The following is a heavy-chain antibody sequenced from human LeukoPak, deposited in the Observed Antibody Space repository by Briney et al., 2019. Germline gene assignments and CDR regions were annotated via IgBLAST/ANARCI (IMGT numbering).Heavy chain of an antibody. CDR2: INTGAGST. D-gene: IGHD3-22*01. V-gene: IGHV1-46*01. Sequence: ASVTVSCKASGYTFTNYWMHWVRQPPGQGLQWMGMINTGAGSTTYAQAFQGRVTMTRDTSSSTVYMELSSLRSEETAVYYCARGVYYYHSGGYYDFDYWGEGTLVTVSS. CDR3: ARGVYYYHSGGYYDFDY. CDR1: GYTFTNYW. J-gene: IGHJ4*02.